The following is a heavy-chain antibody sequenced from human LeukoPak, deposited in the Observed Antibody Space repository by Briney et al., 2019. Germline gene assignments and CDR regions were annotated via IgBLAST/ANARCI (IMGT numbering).Heavy chain of an antibody. CDR1: DYSISGAYY. V-gene: IGHV4-38-2*02. J-gene: IGHJ6*03. CDR2: IYHSGST. Sequence: SETLSLTCTVSDYSISGAYYWGWIRQPPGKGLDWIGSIYHSGSTYYNPSLESRVTISVDTSKNHFSLKLTSVTAADTAVYYCARIATAGIYYMDVWGKGTTVTVSS. CDR3: ARIATAGIYYMDV. D-gene: IGHD6-13*01.